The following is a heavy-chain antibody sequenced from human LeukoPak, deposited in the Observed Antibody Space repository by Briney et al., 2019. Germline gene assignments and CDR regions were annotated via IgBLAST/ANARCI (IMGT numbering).Heavy chain of an antibody. D-gene: IGHD2-15*01. Sequence: GGSLRLPYAACVFTFSRYCMTCLRQTPGKGLEWVTNINQDGSDKGYVDSVKGRFIISRDSAKSSLYLQMNSLSAEYTAVYYCAKGGLSGVDYFDYWGQGTLVTVSS. V-gene: IGHV3-7*01. CDR1: VFTFSRYC. CDR2: INQDGSDK. CDR3: AKGGLSGVDYFDY. J-gene: IGHJ4*02.